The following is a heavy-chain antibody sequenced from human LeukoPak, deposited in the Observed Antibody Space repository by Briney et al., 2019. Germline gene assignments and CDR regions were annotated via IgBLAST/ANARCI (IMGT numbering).Heavy chain of an antibody. V-gene: IGHV4-34*01. CDR1: GGSSSGYY. J-gene: IGHJ4*02. CDR2: IYYSGST. D-gene: IGHD3-10*01. Sequence: SETLSLTCAVYGGSSSGYYWSWIRQPPGKGLEWIGSIYYSGSTYYNPSLKSRVTISVDTSKNQFSLKLSSVTAADTAVYYCARSQREMVRGVISNWGQGTLVTVSS. CDR3: ARSQREMVRGVISN.